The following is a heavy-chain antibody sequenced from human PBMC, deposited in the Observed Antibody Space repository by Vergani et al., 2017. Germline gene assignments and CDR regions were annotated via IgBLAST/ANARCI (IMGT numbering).Heavy chain of an antibody. V-gene: IGHV3-48*01. J-gene: IGHJ6*02. CDR1: ESTLNSYS. CDR2: IDHTSSDT. Sequence: EVQLVESGGGVVQPGGSLRLSCVASESTLNSYSMNWVRQAPGKGLEWISFIDHTSSDTYYADSVKGRFTISRDKGRNALYLQMGTLRVEDTAVYYCASITMVRGVVKCYGMDVWGHGTTVIVSS. CDR3: ASITMVRGVVKCYGMDV. D-gene: IGHD3-10*01.